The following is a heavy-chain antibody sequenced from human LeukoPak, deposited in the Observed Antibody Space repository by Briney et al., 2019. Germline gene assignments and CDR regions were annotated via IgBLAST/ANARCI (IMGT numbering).Heavy chain of an antibody. Sequence: ASVKVSCKTSGYTFSAFYMHWVRQAPGQGPEWMGWINPDSGGSEYGQKFQGRVTFTSDTSSTTIYMEVRSLKSDDTAVYYCARDMTGGIWARATSFDHWGQGTLVTVSS. D-gene: IGHD1-14*01. CDR1: GYTFSAFY. CDR3: ARDMTGGIWARATSFDH. V-gene: IGHV1-2*02. CDR2: INPDSGGS. J-gene: IGHJ4*02.